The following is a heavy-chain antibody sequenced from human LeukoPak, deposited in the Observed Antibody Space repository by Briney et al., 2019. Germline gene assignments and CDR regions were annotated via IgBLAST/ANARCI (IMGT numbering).Heavy chain of an antibody. CDR3: ARQDILTGYVWFDP. V-gene: IGHV1-2*02. Sequence: VASVKVSCKASGYTFTGYYMHWVRQAPGQGLEWVGWINPNSGGTNYAQKFQGRVTMTRDTSISTAYMELSRLRSDDTAVYYCARQDILTGYVWFDPWGQGTLVTVSS. J-gene: IGHJ5*02. D-gene: IGHD3-9*01. CDR2: INPNSGGT. CDR1: GYTFTGYY.